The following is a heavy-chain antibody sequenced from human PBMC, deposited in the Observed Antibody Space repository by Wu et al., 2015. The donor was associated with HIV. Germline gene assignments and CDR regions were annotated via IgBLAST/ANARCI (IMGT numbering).Heavy chain of an antibody. J-gene: IGHJ4*02. V-gene: IGHV1-18*01. CDR3: ARDSYYDSSGYYYSSYFDY. CDR1: GYTFTSYG. CDR2: ISAYNGNT. D-gene: IGHD3-22*01. Sequence: QVQLVQSGAEVKKPGASVKVSRKASGYTFTSYGISWVRQAPGQGLEWMGWISAYNGNTNYAQKLQGRVTMTTDTSTSTAYMELRSLRSDDTAVYYCARDSYYDSSGYYYSSYFDYWGQGTLVTVSS.